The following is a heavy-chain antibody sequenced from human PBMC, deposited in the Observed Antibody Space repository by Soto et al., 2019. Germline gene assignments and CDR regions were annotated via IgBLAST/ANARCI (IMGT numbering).Heavy chain of an antibody. Sequence: AAVKVSFKASGYTFTTYYIHWVRQAPGQGLEWMGIINPSGGSTTYAQKFQGRVTMTRDTSTSTVYMELSSLRSEDTAVFYCARDQGRAVGPDAFDIWGQGTMVTVSS. CDR3: ARDQGRAVGPDAFDI. V-gene: IGHV1-46*01. CDR1: GYTFTTYY. D-gene: IGHD6-19*01. J-gene: IGHJ3*02. CDR2: INPSGGST.